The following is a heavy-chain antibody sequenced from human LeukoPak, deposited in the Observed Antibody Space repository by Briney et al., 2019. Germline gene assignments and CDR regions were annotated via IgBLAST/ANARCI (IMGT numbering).Heavy chain of an antibody. J-gene: IGHJ4*02. CDR2: IYYSGST. V-gene: IGHV4-30-4*01. CDR3: ARGQPLRAYYFDY. CDR1: GGSISSGDYY. Sequence: PSETLSLTCTVLGGSISSGDYYWSWIRQPPGKGLEWIGYIYYSGSTYYNPSLKSRVTISIDTSKNQFSLKLTSVTAADTAVYYCARGQPLRAYYFDYWGQGSLVTVSS. D-gene: IGHD1-14*01.